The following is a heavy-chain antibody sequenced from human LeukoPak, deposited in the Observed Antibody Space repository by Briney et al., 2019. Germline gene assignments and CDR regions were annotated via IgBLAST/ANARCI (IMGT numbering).Heavy chain of an antibody. CDR3: ARGGYYYDNSGYSYSLGY. J-gene: IGHJ4*02. CDR2: ISSSSSYI. V-gene: IGHV3-21*01. Sequence: PGGSLRLSCAASGFTFSSYSMNWVRQAPGKGLEWVSSISSSSSYIYYADSVKGRFTISRDNAKNSLYLQINSLRAEDTAVYYCARGGYYYDNSGYSYSLGYWGQGTLVTVSS. D-gene: IGHD3-22*01. CDR1: GFTFSSYS.